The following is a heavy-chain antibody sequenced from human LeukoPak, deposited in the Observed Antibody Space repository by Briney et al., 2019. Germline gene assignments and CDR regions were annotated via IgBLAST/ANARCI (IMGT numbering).Heavy chain of an antibody. CDR2: IKEDGSEK. V-gene: IGHV3-7*03. D-gene: IGHD6-13*01. CDR3: AKDEGYSSSLSR. CDR1: GFTFSSYW. Sequence: GGSLRLSCAASGFTFSSYWMSWVRQAPGKGLEWVANIKEDGSEKHYVDSVKGRFTISRDNAKNSLYLQSLYLQMNSLRAEGTAVYHCAKDEGYSSSLSRGGQGTLVTVSS. J-gene: IGHJ4*02.